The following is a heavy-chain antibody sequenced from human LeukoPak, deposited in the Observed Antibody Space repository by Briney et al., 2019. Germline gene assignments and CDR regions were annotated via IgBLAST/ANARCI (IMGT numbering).Heavy chain of an antibody. CDR3: ARAAAYYYYYMDV. Sequence: GRSLRLPCAASGFTFSRYGMHWVRQAPGKGLEWVAVIWYDGSNKYYADCVKGRFPISRDNSKNTLYLPMNSLRAEDTAVYYCARAAAYYYYYMDVWGKGTTVTVS. CDR2: IWYDGSNK. CDR1: GFTFSRYG. V-gene: IGHV3-33*01. J-gene: IGHJ6*03.